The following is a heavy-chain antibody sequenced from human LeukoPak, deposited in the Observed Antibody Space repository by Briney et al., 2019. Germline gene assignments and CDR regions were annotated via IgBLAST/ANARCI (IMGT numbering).Heavy chain of an antibody. V-gene: IGHV3-11*04. CDR3: AKSGRRGYSYGSRFKYYYDY. J-gene: IGHJ4*02. CDR1: GFTFSDYY. CDR2: ISSSGSTI. D-gene: IGHD5-18*01. Sequence: GGSLRLSCAASGFTFSDYYMSWIRQAPGKGLEWVSYISSSGSTIYYADSVKGRFTISRDNAKNSLYLQMNSLRAEDTAVYYCAKSGRRGYSYGSRFKYYYDYWGQGTLVTVSS.